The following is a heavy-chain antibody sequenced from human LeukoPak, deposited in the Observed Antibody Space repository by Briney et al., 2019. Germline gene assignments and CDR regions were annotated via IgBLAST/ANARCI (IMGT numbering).Heavy chain of an antibody. CDR1: GFTFSSYS. CDR2: ISSSSSYI. V-gene: IGHV3-21*01. CDR3: ARLSYYYDSSGYYLEGSDY. D-gene: IGHD3-22*01. Sequence: PGGSLRLSCAASGFTFSSYSMNWVRQAPGKGLEWVSSISSSSSYIYYADSVTGRFTISRDNAKNSLYLQMNSLRAEDTAVYYCARLSYYYDSSGYYLEGSDYWGQGTLVTVSS. J-gene: IGHJ4*02.